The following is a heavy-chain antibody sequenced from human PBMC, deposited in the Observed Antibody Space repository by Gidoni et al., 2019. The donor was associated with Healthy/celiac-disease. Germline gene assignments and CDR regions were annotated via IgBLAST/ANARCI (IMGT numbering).Heavy chain of an antibody. J-gene: IGHJ6*02. CDR1: GFTFSRYA. CDR3: ARALSNLASYYYGMDV. D-gene: IGHD3-3*02. V-gene: IGHV3-30-3*01. CDR2: ISYDGSNK. Sequence: QVQLVESGGGVVQPGRSLRLSCAASGFTFSRYAMHWVRQAPGKGLEWVAVISYDGSNKYYADSVKGRFTISRDNSKNTLYLQMNSLRAEDTAVYYCARALSNLASYYYGMDVWGQGTTVTVSS.